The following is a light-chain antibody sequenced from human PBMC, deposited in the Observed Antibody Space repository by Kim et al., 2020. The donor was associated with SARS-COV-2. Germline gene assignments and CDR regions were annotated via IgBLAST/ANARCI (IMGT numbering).Light chain of an antibody. J-gene: IGKJ2*01. CDR3: QHYSRFPYT. CDR2: LAS. Sequence: ASIGDRATITCRASQMIDTWLAWYQQKPGKAPKLLIYLASTLENGVPPRFSGSGSGAEFTLTINSLQPDDFATYYCQHYSRFPYTFGQGTKVDIK. CDR1: QMIDTW. V-gene: IGKV1-5*03.